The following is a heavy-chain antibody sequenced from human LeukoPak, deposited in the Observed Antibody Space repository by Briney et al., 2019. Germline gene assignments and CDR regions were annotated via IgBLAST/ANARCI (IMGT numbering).Heavy chain of an antibody. CDR2: ISSTSSYI. V-gene: IGHV3-21*01. J-gene: IGHJ4*02. CDR1: GFTFSSYS. CDR3: ARELMGLTMIVVVNPIDY. Sequence: AGGSLRLSCAASGFTFSSYSMNWVRQAPGKGLEWVSSISSTSSYIYYADSVKGRFTIPRDNAKNSLFLQMNSLRAEDTAVYYCARELMGLTMIVVVNPIDYWGQGTLVTVSS. D-gene: IGHD3-22*01.